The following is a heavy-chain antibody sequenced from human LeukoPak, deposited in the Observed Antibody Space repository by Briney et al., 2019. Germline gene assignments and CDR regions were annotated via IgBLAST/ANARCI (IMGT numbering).Heavy chain of an antibody. J-gene: IGHJ5*02. D-gene: IGHD5-18*01. V-gene: IGHV3-23*01. CDR2: ISASGERT. CDR3: GKVGVGYSYGPPHH. CDR1: GFTFTSYA. Sequence: GGSLRLSCAVSGFTFTSYAMAWVHQAPGKGLEWVSGISASGERTYYADSVKGRFTIIRDDSRNTVYLQMNSLRVEDTAEYYCGKVGVGYSYGPPHHWGQGTLVIVSS.